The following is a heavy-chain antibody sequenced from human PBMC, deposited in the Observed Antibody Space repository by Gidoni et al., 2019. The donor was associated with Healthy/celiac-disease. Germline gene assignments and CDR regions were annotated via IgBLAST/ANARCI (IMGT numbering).Heavy chain of an antibody. Sequence: EVQLAESGGGLVKPGGSLRLSCAASGFTFRSYSMNWVRQAPGKGLEWVSSISSSSSYIYYADSVKGRFTISRDNAKNSLYLQMNSLRAEDTAVYYCARGPREYSSSADPPPQIDYWGQGTLVTVSS. V-gene: IGHV3-21*01. CDR2: ISSSSSYI. CDR3: ARGPREYSSSADPPPQIDY. D-gene: IGHD6-6*01. J-gene: IGHJ4*02. CDR1: GFTFRSYS.